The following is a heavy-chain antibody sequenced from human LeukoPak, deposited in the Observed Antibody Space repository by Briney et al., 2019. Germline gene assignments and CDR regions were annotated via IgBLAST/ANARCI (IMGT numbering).Heavy chain of an antibody. D-gene: IGHD2-21*02. CDR2: IMQDGSVQ. J-gene: IGHJ6*02. Sequence: PGGSLRLSCAASGFTFRNNWMNWIRQAPGKGLEWVANIMQDGSVQHYVDSVKGWFTISRDNAKNSLYLQMNSLRAEDTALYYCARDYTATGGMVVWGQGTTVTVS. V-gene: IGHV3-7*01. CDR3: ARDYTATGGMVV. CDR1: GFTFRNNW.